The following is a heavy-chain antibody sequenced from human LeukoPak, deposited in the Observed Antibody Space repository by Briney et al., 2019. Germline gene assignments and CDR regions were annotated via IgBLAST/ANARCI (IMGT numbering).Heavy chain of an antibody. D-gene: IGHD6-6*01. Sequence: SSETLSLTCTVSGGSISSYYWTWTRQPPGKGLEWIGSLYYSGSTNYNPSLKSRVTISVDTSKNQFSLKLSSVTAADTAVYYCARRHVEYSSSSDPYYFDYWGQGTLVTVSS. V-gene: IGHV4-59*01. CDR2: LYYSGST. CDR3: ARRHVEYSSSSDPYYFDY. J-gene: IGHJ4*02. CDR1: GGSISSYY.